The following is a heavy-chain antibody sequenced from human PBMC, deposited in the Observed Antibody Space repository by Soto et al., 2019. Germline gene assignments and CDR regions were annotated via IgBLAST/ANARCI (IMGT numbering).Heavy chain of an antibody. V-gene: IGHV4-4*02. J-gene: IGHJ4*02. CDR3: ARSAGWYAVHS. D-gene: IGHD6-19*01. CDR1: GDSVSSPYY. CDR2: GFHTGTT. Sequence: QVQLQESGPGLVKPSGTLSLTCAVSGDSVSSPYYWCWVRQPPGKGLEWIGEGFHTGTTSYNPSLRSRVTISMDKSNNQFSLDLSSVTAEDTAVYYCARSAGWYAVHSWGPGTLVIVSS.